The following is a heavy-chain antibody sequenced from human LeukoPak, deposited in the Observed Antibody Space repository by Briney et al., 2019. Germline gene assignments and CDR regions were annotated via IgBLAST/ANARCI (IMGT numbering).Heavy chain of an antibody. CDR1: GFTFSSLW. CDR3: ARDGGVSGYASLDY. V-gene: IGHV3-7*01. D-gene: IGHD5-12*01. Sequence: GGSLRLSCAASGFTFSSLWMTWVRQAPGKGLEWLANINQDGSEKYFVDSVKGRFTISRDNAKHSVFLQMNSLTVEDTAVYYCARDGGVSGYASLDYWGQGTLVTVSS. CDR2: INQDGSEK. J-gene: IGHJ4*02.